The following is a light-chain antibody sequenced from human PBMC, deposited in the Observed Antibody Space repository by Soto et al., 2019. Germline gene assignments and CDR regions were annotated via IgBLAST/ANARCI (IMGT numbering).Light chain of an antibody. J-gene: IGKJ2*01. CDR1: QTLSSW. Sequence: DIQMTQSPSTLSASVGDRVTITCRASQTLSSWLAWYQQKPGKAPKLLIYKASSLESGVPSRFSGRGSGTEFTLTISSLQPDDFATYYCQQYNTYPYPFGQGTKLEI. CDR3: QQYNTYPYP. V-gene: IGKV1-5*03. CDR2: KAS.